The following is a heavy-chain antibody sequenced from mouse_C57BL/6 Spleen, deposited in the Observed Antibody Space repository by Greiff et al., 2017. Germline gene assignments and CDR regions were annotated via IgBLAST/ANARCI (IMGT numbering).Heavy chain of an antibody. D-gene: IGHD2-4*01. J-gene: IGHJ2*01. CDR3: ARGDYKNYFDY. V-gene: IGHV1-42*01. Sequence: EVQLQQSGPELVKPGASVKISCKASGYSFTGYYMNWVKQSPEKSLEWIGEINPSTGGTTYNQKFKAKATLTVDKSSSTAYMPLKSLTSEDSAVDYCARGDYKNYFDYGGQGTTLTVSS. CDR2: INPSTGGT. CDR1: GYSFTGYY.